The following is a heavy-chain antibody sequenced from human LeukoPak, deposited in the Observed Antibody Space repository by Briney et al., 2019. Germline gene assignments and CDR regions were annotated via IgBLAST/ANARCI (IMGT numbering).Heavy chain of an antibody. J-gene: IGHJ3*02. Sequence: ASVKVSCKASGYTFTGYYMHWVRQAPGQGLEWMGWINPNSGGTNYAQKFQGRVTMTRDTSISTAYMDLSRLRSDDTAVYYCARDKWELQRVSFDIWGQGTMVTVSS. V-gene: IGHV1-2*02. CDR1: GYTFTGYY. CDR3: ARDKWELQRVSFDI. D-gene: IGHD1-26*01. CDR2: INPNSGGT.